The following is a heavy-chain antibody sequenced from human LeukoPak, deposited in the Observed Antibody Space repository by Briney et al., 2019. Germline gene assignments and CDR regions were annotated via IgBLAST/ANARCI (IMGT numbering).Heavy chain of an antibody. Sequence: SETLSLTCTVSGGSISSGDYYWSWIRQPPGKGLEWIGYIYYSGSTYYNPSLKSRVTISVDTSKNQFSLKLSSVTAADTAVYYCARVPRYCSTSCYLVWFDPWGQGTLVTVSS. V-gene: IGHV4-30-4*08. CDR1: GGSISSGDYY. D-gene: IGHD2-2*01. CDR2: IYYSGST. J-gene: IGHJ5*02. CDR3: ARVPRYCSTSCYLVWFDP.